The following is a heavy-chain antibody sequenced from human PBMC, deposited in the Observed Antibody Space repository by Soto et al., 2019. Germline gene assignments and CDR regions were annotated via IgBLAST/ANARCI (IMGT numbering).Heavy chain of an antibody. D-gene: IGHD2-2*01. CDR2: IRSKAYGGTT. CDR1: GFTFGDYS. CDR3: TRERDCSSTSCYAYYYYGMDV. Sequence: PGGSLTLSCTASGFTFGDYSMSWFRQAPGKGLEWVGFIRSKAYGGTTEYAASVKGRITISRDDSKSIAYLQMNSLKTEGTPVYYCTRERDCSSTSCYAYYYYGMDVWGQGTTVTVSS. J-gene: IGHJ6*02. V-gene: IGHV3-49*03.